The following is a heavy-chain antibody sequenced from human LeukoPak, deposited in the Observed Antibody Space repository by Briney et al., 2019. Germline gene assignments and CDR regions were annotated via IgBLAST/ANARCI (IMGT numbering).Heavy chain of an antibody. J-gene: IGHJ4*02. D-gene: IGHD6-13*01. CDR1: GGSISSSSYY. CDR2: IYYSGST. Sequence: SETLSLTCTVSGGSISSSSYYWGWIRQPPGKGLEWIGSIYYSGSTNYNPSLKSRVTISVDKSKNQFSLKLSSVTAADTAVYYCARETAAAGSFDYWGQGTLVTVSS. V-gene: IGHV4-39*07. CDR3: ARETAAAGSFDY.